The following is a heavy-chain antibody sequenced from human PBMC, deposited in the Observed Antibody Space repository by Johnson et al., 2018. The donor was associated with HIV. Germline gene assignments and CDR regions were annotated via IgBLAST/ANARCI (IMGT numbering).Heavy chain of an antibody. D-gene: IGHD2-21*01. J-gene: IGHJ3*02. CDR1: GFTFDDYA. V-gene: IGHV3-30*02. Sequence: QVQLVESGGGLVQPGRSLRLSCAASGFTFDDYAMHWVRQAPGKGLEWVAFIRYDGSTKYYADSVKGRFTISRDNSKNTLYLQMNSLRAEDTAVYYCAKSVVVVLVGDNDDAFDIWGQGTMVTVSS. CDR3: AKSVVVVLVGDNDDAFDI. CDR2: IRYDGSTK.